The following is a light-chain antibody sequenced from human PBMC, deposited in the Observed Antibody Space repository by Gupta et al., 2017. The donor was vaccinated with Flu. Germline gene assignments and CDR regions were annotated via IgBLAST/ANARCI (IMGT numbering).Light chain of an antibody. CDR3: SSYAGSNNFGVV. CDR1: SSDVGGDNY. Sequence: TISCTGTSSDVGGDNYVSWYHQHPGKAPNLISYEVSKRPSGVPDRFSCSKSGNTASLTVSGLPAEDEADYYCSSYAGSNNFGVVFGGGTKLTVL. J-gene: IGLJ2*01. V-gene: IGLV2-8*01. CDR2: EVS.